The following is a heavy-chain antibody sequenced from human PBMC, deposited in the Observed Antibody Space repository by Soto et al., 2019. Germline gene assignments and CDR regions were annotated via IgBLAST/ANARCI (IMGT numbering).Heavy chain of an antibody. J-gene: IGHJ5*02. CDR3: AGRVGATDWFDP. CDR1: GYTFTSYG. CDR2: ISAYNGNT. V-gene: IGHV1-18*04. Sequence: ASVKVSCKASGYTFTSYGISWVRQAPGQGLEWMGWISAYNGNTNYAQKLQGRVTMTTGTATSTAYMELRSLRSDDTAVYYCAGRVGATDWFDPWGQGPLVTVS. D-gene: IGHD1-26*01.